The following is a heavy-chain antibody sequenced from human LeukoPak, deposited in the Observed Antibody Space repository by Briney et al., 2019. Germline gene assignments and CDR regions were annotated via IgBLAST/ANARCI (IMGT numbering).Heavy chain of an antibody. CDR3: ARDLNWDLFDY. J-gene: IGHJ4*02. CDR2: IKSDGSST. V-gene: IGHV3-74*01. Sequence: GGSLRLSCAASGFTFSSYWMHWVRQAPGKGLVWVSRIKSDGSSTSYADSVKGRFTISRDNAKNTLYLHMNSLRPEDTAVYYCARDLNWDLFDYWGQGTLVTVSP. CDR1: GFTFSSYW. D-gene: IGHD1-1*01.